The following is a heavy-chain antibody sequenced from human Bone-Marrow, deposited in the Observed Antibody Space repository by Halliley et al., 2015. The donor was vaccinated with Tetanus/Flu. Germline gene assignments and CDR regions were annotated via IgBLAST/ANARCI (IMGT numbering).Heavy chain of an antibody. D-gene: IGHD3-9*01. CDR1: GDSISNSNW. CDR3: ARERRYYDNEGYYHYYIDY. CDR2: MYHSGTT. Sequence: TLSLTCTVSGDSISNSNWWSWVRQSPGKGLEFIGEMYHSGTTNYNPSLKSRVTISMDKSKNQFSLRVTSMTAADTAVYYCARERRYYDNEGYYHYYIDYWGQGTQVTVSA. V-gene: IGHV4-4*02. J-gene: IGHJ4*02.